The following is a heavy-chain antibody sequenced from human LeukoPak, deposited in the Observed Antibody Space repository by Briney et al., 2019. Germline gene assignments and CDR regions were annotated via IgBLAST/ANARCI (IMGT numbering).Heavy chain of an antibody. Sequence: SETLSLTCTVSGGYISTHYWNWIRQPPGKGLEWIGYFYYSGSTNYNPSLKSRVTMSVDTSKNQFSLRLSSVTAADTAIYYCAGDIGETDAFDIWGQGTMVTVSS. D-gene: IGHD3-10*01. J-gene: IGHJ3*02. CDR1: GGYISTHY. V-gene: IGHV4-59*11. CDR2: FYYSGST. CDR3: AGDIGETDAFDI.